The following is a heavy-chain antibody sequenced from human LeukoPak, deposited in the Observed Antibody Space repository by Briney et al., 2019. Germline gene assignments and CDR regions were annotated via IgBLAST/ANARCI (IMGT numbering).Heavy chain of an antibody. CDR2: IRSKANSYAT. D-gene: IGHD3-16*01. Sequence: PGGSLRLSCAASGFTFSGSAMHWVRQASGKGLEWVGRIRSKANSYATAYAASVKGRFTISRDDSKNTAYLQMNSLKTEDTAVYYCTSHGGTGRNWFGPWGQGTLVTVSS. V-gene: IGHV3-73*01. CDR1: GFTFSGSA. CDR3: TSHGGTGRNWFGP. J-gene: IGHJ5*02.